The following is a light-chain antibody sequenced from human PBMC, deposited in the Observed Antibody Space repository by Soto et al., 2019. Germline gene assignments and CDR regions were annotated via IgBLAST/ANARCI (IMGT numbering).Light chain of an antibody. J-gene: IGKJ1*01. Sequence: DIQMTQSPSTLSASVGDRVTITCRASQSISSWLAWYQQKPGKAPKLLIYKASSLESGVPSRLSGSGSGTEFTFTISSLLPDDCATYYCQQYNSYSWTFGQGTKVEIK. CDR1: QSISSW. CDR2: KAS. V-gene: IGKV1-5*03. CDR3: QQYNSYSWT.